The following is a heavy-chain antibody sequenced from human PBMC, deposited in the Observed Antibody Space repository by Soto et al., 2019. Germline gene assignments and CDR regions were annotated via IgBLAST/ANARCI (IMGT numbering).Heavy chain of an antibody. V-gene: IGHV3-15*01. CDR2: IKSKTDGGTT. D-gene: IGHD3-3*01. CDR3: TTDYDFWGYFDY. CDR1: GFTFSNAW. Sequence: EVQLVESGGGLVKPGGSLRLSCAASGFTFSNAWMSWVRQAPGKGLEWVGRIKSKTDGGTTDYAAPVKGRFTISRDDSKNTLYLQMNSLKTEDTAVYYCTTDYDFWGYFDYWGQGTLLTVSS. J-gene: IGHJ4*02.